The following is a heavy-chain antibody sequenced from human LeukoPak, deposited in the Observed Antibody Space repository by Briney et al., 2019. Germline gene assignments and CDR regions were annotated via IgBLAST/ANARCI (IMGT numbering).Heavy chain of an antibody. CDR1: GGSIRSSTDY. CDR2: ISSSGSTI. CDR3: ARDRGWNYEPNFDY. V-gene: IGHV3-11*04. J-gene: IGHJ4*02. D-gene: IGHD1-7*01. Sequence: LSLTCTVSGGSIRSSTDYWGWIRQPPGKGLEWVSYISSSGSTIYYADSVKGRFTISRDNAKNSLYLQMNSLRAEDTAVYYCARDRGWNYEPNFDYWGQGTLVTVSS.